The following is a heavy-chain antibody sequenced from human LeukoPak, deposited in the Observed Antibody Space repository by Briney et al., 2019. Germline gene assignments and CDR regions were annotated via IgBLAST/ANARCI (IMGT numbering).Heavy chain of an antibody. CDR1: GGPFSAY. V-gene: IGHV4-34*01. CDR2: INQSGLT. CDR3: ARDYAGERAFDI. D-gene: IGHD1-1*01. Sequence: SETLSLTCSVYGGPFSAYWSWIRQPPGKGLEWIGEINQSGLTNYNPSLKSRVIISGDTSKNEVSLKLTSVTAADTAVYYCARDYAGERAFDIWGQGTMVTVSS. J-gene: IGHJ3*02.